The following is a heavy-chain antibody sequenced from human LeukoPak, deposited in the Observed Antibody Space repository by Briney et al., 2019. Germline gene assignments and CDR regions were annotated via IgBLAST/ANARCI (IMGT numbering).Heavy chain of an antibody. Sequence: GGSLRLSCGASGFTFSSYGMNWVRQAPGKGLEWVSYISSGGSAIYYADSVKGRFTISRDNAKNSLYLQMNSLRAEDTAVYYCARNDYSSSSYFYWGQGTLVTVSS. D-gene: IGHD6-6*01. J-gene: IGHJ4*02. CDR3: ARNDYSSSSYFY. V-gene: IGHV3-48*03. CDR1: GFTFSSYG. CDR2: ISSGGSAI.